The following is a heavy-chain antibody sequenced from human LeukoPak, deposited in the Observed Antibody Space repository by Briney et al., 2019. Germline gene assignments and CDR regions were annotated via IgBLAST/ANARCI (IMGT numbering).Heavy chain of an antibody. CDR3: ARQDCSSTSCHLDY. J-gene: IGHJ4*02. CDR2: IYYSGST. V-gene: IGHV4-39*01. CDR1: GGSISSSSYY. D-gene: IGHD2-2*01. Sequence: SQTLSLTCTVSGGSISSSSYYWGWIRQPPGKGLEWIGSIYYSGSTYYNPSLKSRVTISVDTSKNQFSLKLSSVTAADTAVYYCARQDCSSTSCHLDYWGQGTLVTVSS.